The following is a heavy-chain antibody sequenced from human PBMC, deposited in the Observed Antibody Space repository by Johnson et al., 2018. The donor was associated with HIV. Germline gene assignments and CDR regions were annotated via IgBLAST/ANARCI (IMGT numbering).Heavy chain of an antibody. D-gene: IGHD3-10*01. J-gene: IGHJ3*02. V-gene: IGHV3-66*01. CDR2: LYSGGST. CDR3: ARVRGKIPRGAFDI. CDR1: GFTVSSNY. Sequence: VQLVESGGGLVQPGGSLRLSCAASGFTVSSNYMSWVRQAPGKGLEWVSVLYSGGSTYYADSVKDRFTISRDSSKNSLYLQMNSLRAEDTAVYYCARVRGKIPRGAFDIWGQGTMVTVSS.